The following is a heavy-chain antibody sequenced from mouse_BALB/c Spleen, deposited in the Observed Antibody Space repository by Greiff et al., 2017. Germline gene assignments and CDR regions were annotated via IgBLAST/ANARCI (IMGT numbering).Heavy chain of an antibody. V-gene: IGHV5-6*01. J-gene: IGHJ2*01. D-gene: IGHD4-1*01. CDR3: ARKTGTYFDY. CDR2: ISSGGSYT. Sequence: EVQVVESGGDLVKPGGSLKLSCAASGFTFSSYGMSWVRQTPDKRLEWVATISSGGSYTYYPDSVKGRFTISRDNAKNTLYLQMSSLKSEDTAMYYCARKTGTYFDYWGQGTTLTVSS. CDR1: GFTFSSYG.